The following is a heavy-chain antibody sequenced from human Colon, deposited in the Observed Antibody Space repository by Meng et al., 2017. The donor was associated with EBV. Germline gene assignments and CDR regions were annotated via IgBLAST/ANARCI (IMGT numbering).Heavy chain of an antibody. CDR1: GGSISSSHYY. Sequence: QLQLQASGPGRVKPSETLSLTCTVSGGSISSSHYYWGWVRQPPGKGLQWIGTIYHSGSTSYNPSLQSRVTMFVDTSKNQFSLMLTSVTATDTAVYYCARRRGGSGRDCWGQGTLVTVSS. J-gene: IGHJ4*02. CDR2: IYHSGST. V-gene: IGHV4-39*01. CDR3: ARRRGGSGRDC. D-gene: IGHD3-10*01.